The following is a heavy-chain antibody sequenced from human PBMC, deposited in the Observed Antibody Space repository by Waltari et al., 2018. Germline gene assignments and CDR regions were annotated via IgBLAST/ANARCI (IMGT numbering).Heavy chain of an antibody. V-gene: IGHV4-39*07. J-gene: IGHJ4*02. CDR1: GGSISSSSYY. D-gene: IGHD6-13*01. Sequence: QLQLQESGPGLVKPSETLSLTCTVSGGSISSSSYYWGWIRQPPGKGLEWIGSIYYSGSTYYNPSLKSRVTISVDTSKNQFSLKLSSVTAADTAVYYCARDSNGIAAAGTTWNYWGQGTLVTVSS. CDR2: IYYSGST. CDR3: ARDSNGIAAAGTTWNY.